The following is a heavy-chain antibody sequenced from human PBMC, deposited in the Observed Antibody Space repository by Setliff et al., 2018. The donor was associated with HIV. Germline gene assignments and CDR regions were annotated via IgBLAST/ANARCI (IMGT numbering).Heavy chain of an antibody. D-gene: IGHD3-3*01. CDR1: GGSFSGYY. CDR3: ARARAGRDRITIFGVVIRDDYYYGMDV. J-gene: IGHJ6*02. Sequence: PSETLSLTCAVYGGSFSGYYWSWIRQPPGKGLEWIGEINHSGSTNYNPSLKSRVTISVDTPKNQFSLKLSSVTAADTAVYYCARARAGRDRITIFGVVIRDDYYYGMDVWGQGTTVTVSS. V-gene: IGHV4-34*01. CDR2: INHSGST.